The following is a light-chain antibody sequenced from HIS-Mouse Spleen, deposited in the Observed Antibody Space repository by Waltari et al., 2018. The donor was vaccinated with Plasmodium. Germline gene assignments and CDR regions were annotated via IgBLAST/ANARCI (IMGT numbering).Light chain of an antibody. J-gene: IGLJ2*01. CDR1: ALPKQY. CDR2: KDS. CDR3: QSADSSGTYVV. Sequence: SYELTQPPSVSVSPGQTARITCSGDALPKQYAYWYQQKPGQAPVLVIYKDSERPSGTAERVAVSSSGTTVTLTTSGVQAEDEADYCCQSADSSGTYVVFGGGTKLTVL. V-gene: IGLV3-25*03.